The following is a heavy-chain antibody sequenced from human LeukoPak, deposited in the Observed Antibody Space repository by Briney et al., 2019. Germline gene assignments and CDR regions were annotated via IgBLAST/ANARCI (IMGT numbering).Heavy chain of an antibody. J-gene: IGHJ3*02. V-gene: IGHV3-73*01. CDR1: GFTFSGSA. Sequence: GGSLRLSCAASGFTFSGSAMHWVRQASGKGLEWVGRIRSKANSYATAYAASVKGRFTISRDDSKNTAYLQMNSLKTEDTAVYYCTTDYCSSTSCDAFDIWGQGTMVTVSS. CDR3: TTDYCSSTSCDAFDI. CDR2: IRSKANSYAT. D-gene: IGHD2-2*01.